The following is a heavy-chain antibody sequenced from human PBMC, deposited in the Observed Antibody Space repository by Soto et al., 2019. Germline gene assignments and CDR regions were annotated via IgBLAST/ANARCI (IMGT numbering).Heavy chain of an antibody. CDR2: IYYSGTT. V-gene: IGHV4-39*01. Sequence: SETLSLTCTVSGGSISTSSYYWGWIRQPPGKGLEWIGAIYYSGTTYYNPSLRSRLTISIDTSKNQFSLKLNSVTAADTAVYYCARHSWILSSTPLGYFDPWGQGTLVTV. D-gene: IGHD5-18*01. CDR3: ARHSWILSSTPLGYFDP. J-gene: IGHJ5*02. CDR1: GGSISTSSYY.